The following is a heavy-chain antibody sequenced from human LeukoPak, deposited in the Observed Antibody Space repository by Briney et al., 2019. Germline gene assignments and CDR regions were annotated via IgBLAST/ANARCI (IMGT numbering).Heavy chain of an antibody. CDR1: EFTFSSYS. CDR2: ISSSSSTI. Sequence: GGSLRLSCAAAEFTFSSYSMNWVRQAPGKGLEWVSYISSSSSTIYYADSVKGRFTISRDNAKNSLYLQMNSLRDEDTAVYYCARDRTPYYYDSSGFDYWGQGTLVTVSS. J-gene: IGHJ4*02. D-gene: IGHD3-22*01. V-gene: IGHV3-48*02. CDR3: ARDRTPYYYDSSGFDY.